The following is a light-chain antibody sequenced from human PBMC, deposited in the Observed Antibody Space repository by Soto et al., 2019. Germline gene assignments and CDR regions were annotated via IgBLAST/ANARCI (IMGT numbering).Light chain of an antibody. CDR3: QQYGNSGT. J-gene: IGKJ1*01. Sequence: EIVLTQSPGTLSLSPGERATLSCRASQSVSNTYLAWYQQKPGQAPRLLIYGACNRATGIPDRCSGSGSGTDFTLTISILAPEDLAVYCCQQYGNSGTFGQGTKVDIK. V-gene: IGKV3-20*01. CDR2: GAC. CDR1: QSVSNTY.